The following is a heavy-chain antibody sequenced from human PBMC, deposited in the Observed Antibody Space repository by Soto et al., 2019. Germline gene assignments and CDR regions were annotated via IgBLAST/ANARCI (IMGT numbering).Heavy chain of an antibody. Sequence: PWRSLRLCCTASGFNTRFYSMSWFRQTPGKGLEWVAALSRSGGATYYADSVRGRFTISRDASKDTLFLQMSNLRAEDTALYYCSKGEMSTIRNSFDPWGQGTLVTVSS. CDR1: GFNTRFYS. V-gene: IGHV3-23*01. CDR3: SKGEMSTIRNSFDP. J-gene: IGHJ5*02. D-gene: IGHD1-7*01. CDR2: LSRSGGAT.